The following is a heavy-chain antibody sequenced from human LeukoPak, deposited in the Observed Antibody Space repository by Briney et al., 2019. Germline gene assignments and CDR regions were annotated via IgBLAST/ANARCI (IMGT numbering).Heavy chain of an antibody. J-gene: IGHJ4*02. D-gene: IGHD6-19*01. Sequence: GGSLRLSCAASGFTFSDYYMSWIRQAPGKGLEWVSYISSSGSTMYYADSVKGRFTISRDNAKNSLYLQMNSLRAEDTAVYYCARGVLGSSGWSRPYYFDYWGQGTLVTVSS. V-gene: IGHV3-11*01. CDR1: GFTFSDYY. CDR2: ISSSGSTM. CDR3: ARGVLGSSGWSRPYYFDY.